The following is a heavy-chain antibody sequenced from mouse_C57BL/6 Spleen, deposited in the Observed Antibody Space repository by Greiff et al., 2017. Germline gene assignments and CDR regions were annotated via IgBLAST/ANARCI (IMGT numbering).Heavy chain of an antibody. CDR1: GFTFSSYG. Sequence: EVKVIESGGDLVKPGGSLKLSCAASGFTFSSYGMSWVRQTPDKRLEWVATISSGGSYTYYPDSVKGRFTISRDNAKNTLYLQMSSLKSEDTAMYYCARLPFITTVFDYWGQGTTLTVSS. CDR3: ARLPFITTVFDY. V-gene: IGHV5-6*01. D-gene: IGHD1-1*01. CDR2: ISSGGSYT. J-gene: IGHJ2*01.